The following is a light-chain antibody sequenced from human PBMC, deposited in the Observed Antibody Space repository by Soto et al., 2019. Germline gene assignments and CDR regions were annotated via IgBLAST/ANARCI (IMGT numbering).Light chain of an antibody. CDR1: NSNIGSNT. CDR3: AAWDDNLIGPV. J-gene: IGLJ3*02. Sequence: QTVVTQPPSASGTPGQRVTLSCFGSNSNIGSNTVTWYQQVLGSAPKLVMYGDNQRPSGVPDRLSGSRSGSSASLAITGLQTEDEADYFCAAWDDNLIGPVFGGGTKLTVL. CDR2: GDN. V-gene: IGLV1-44*01.